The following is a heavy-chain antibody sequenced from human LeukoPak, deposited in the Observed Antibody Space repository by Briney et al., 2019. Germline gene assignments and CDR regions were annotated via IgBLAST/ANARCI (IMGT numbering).Heavy chain of an antibody. CDR3: ARDGPCTNGVCPYTDY. CDR2: INTNTGNP. CDR1: GYTFTSYA. Sequence: GASVKVSCKASGYTFTSYAMNWVRQAPGQGLEWMGWINTNTGNPTYAQGFTGRFVFSLDTSVSTAYLQISSLKAEDTAVYYCARDGPCTNGVCPYTDYWGQGTLATVSS. D-gene: IGHD2-8*01. V-gene: IGHV7-4-1*02. J-gene: IGHJ4*02.